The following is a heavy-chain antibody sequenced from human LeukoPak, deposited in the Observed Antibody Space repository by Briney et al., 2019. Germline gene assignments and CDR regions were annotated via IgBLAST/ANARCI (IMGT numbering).Heavy chain of an antibody. CDR3: ARDLMRGYSWGAY. CDR1: GFTFSTFA. D-gene: IGHD5-18*01. V-gene: IGHV3-23*01. Sequence: GGSLRLSCAASGFTFSTFAMIWVRQPPGKGLEWVSSIFPSGGEIHYADSVRGRLTISRDNAKSTLSLQMNSLRAEDTAVYYCARDLMRGYSWGAYWGQGTLVTVSS. J-gene: IGHJ4*02. CDR2: IFPSGGEI.